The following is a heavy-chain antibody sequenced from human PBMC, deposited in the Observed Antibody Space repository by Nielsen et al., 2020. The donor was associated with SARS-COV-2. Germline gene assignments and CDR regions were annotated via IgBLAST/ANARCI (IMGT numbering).Heavy chain of an antibody. D-gene: IGHD3-22*01. CDR1: GGSISSYY. CDR2: IYYSGST. CDR3: ARYNYDSGGYYYAY. J-gene: IGHJ4*02. Sequence: SETLSLTCTVSGGSISSYYWSWIRQPPGKQLEWIGHIYYSGSTTYNSSLKGRVTISVDTSKNQFSLKLSSVTAADTAVYYCARYNYDSGGYYYAYWGQGTLATVSS. V-gene: IGHV4-59*08.